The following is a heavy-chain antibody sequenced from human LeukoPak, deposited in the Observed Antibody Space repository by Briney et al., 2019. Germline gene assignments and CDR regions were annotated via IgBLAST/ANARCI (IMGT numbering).Heavy chain of an antibody. CDR1: GFTFSSYS. CDR3: ARDLAPLVVVITTLDY. Sequence: GGSLRLSCATSGFTFSSYSINWVRQAPGKGLEWVSYISSNNNFIYYADSVKGRFTISRDNSKNTLFLQMNSLRADDTAVYYCARDLAPLVVVITTLDYWGQGTLVTVSS. V-gene: IGHV3-21*01. CDR2: ISSNNNFI. J-gene: IGHJ4*02. D-gene: IGHD3-22*01.